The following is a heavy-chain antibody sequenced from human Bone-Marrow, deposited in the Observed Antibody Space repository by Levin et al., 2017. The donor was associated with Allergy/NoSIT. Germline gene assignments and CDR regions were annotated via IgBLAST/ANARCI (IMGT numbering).Heavy chain of an antibody. Sequence: PGGSLRLSCAGSQFSFNGFWIHWVRQSPGKGLEWVADINPYGSVPYYADSVKGRFTISRDNAANSVYLQMNSLRVEDTAIYYCAKDLTATGRLDRWGQGTVVTVSS. CDR3: AKDLTATGRLDR. CDR1: QFSFNGFW. V-gene: IGHV3-7*04. J-gene: IGHJ3*01. CDR2: INPYGSVP. D-gene: IGHD2-21*02.